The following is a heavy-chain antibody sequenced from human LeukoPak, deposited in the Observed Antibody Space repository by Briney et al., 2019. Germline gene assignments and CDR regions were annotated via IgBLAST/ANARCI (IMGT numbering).Heavy chain of an antibody. J-gene: IGHJ4*02. CDR1: GFTFNSYA. CDR3: GRDGGSGIDY. CDR2: IKQDESEK. V-gene: IGHV3-7*01. Sequence: PGGSLRLSCAASGFTFNSYAMNWVRQAPGKGLEWVANIKQDESEKYYVDSVKGRFTISRDNAKNSVFLQMNSLRVEDTAVYYCGRDGGSGIDYWGQGTLVTASS. D-gene: IGHD3-10*01.